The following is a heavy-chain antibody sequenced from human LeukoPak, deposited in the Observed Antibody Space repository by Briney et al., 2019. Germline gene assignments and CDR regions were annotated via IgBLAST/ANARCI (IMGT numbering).Heavy chain of an antibody. J-gene: IGHJ3*02. V-gene: IGHV3-13*01. CDR2: IQTAGDT. D-gene: IGHD5-12*01. CDR3: ARDSRPGYGGAHDI. Sequence: GGSLRLSCAASGFTFSNSDMHWVRQVPGKGLEWVALIQTAGDTYYPASVKGRFTISRENAKNSFYLQMNSLRAEDTAVYYCARDSRPGYGGAHDIWGQGQWSPSLQ. CDR1: GFTFSNSD.